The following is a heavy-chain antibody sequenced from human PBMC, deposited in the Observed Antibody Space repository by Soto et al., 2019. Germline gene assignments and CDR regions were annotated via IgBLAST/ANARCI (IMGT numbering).Heavy chain of an antibody. CDR2: INAGNGNT. D-gene: IGHD3-3*01. CDR1: GLTFTNYS. CDR3: ARVRITIFGVVLAFDI. J-gene: IGHJ3*02. V-gene: IGHV1-3*01. Sequence: APMKGSFKASGLTFTNYSLPLVGQAPRQRLEWMGWINAGNGNTKYSQKFQGRVTITRDTSASTAYMELSSLRSEDTAVYYCARVRITIFGVVLAFDIWGQGTMVTVSS.